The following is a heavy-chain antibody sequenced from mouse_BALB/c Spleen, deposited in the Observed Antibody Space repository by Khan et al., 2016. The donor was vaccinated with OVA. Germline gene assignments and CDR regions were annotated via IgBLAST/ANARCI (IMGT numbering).Heavy chain of an antibody. Sequence: QIQLVQSGPELKTPGETVKISCKASGYTFTNYAMNWVKQAPGKGLKWMGWINIYTGEPTYGDDFKGRFAFSLETSATTVYLHINNLKNVDMATYYCARSRGNYLLDHWGQGTTLTVSS. V-gene: IGHV9-1*02. CDR2: INIYTGEP. D-gene: IGHD2-1*01. CDR1: GYTFTNYA. J-gene: IGHJ2*01. CDR3: ARSRGNYLLDH.